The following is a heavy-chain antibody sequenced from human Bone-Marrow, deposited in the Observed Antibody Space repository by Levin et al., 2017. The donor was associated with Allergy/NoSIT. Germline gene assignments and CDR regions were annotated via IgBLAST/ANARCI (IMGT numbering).Heavy chain of an antibody. CDR2: ISGSGGST. J-gene: IGHJ4*02. CDR3: AKGETRGTHFDWLSPYFDY. CDR1: GFTFSSYA. V-gene: IGHV3-23*01. Sequence: GGSLRLSCAASGFTFSSYAMSWVRQAPGKGLEWVSAISGSGGSTYYADSVKGRFTISRDNSKNTLYLQMNNLRAEDTAVYYCAKGETRGTHFDWLSPYFDYWGQGTLVTVSS. D-gene: IGHD3-9*01.